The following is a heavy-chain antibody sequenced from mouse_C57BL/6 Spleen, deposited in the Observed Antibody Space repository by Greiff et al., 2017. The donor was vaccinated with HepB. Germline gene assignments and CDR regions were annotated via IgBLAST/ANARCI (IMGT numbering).Heavy chain of an antibody. V-gene: IGHV5-17*01. J-gene: IGHJ1*03. D-gene: IGHD1-1*01. CDR3: ARHGITTDWYLDD. CDR2: ISSGSSTI. Sequence: EVMLVESGGGLVKPGGSLKLSCAASGFTFSDYGMHWVRQAPEKGLEWVAYISSGSSTIYYADTVKGRFTISRDNAKNTLFLQMTSLRSEDTAMYYCARHGITTDWYLDDWGTGTTVTVSS. CDR1: GFTFSDYG.